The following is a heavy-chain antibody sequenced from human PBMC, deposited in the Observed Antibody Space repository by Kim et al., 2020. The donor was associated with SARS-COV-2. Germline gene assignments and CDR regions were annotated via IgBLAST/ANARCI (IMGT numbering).Heavy chain of an antibody. J-gene: IGHJ5*02. CDR2: ISGGGGST. D-gene: IGHD4-17*01. V-gene: IGHV3-23*01. CDR3: AKEWGVTTQTTGRDFFSS. Sequence: GGSLRLSCVASGFTFTTYTMNWVRQAPGKGLEWVSGISGGGGSTYYADSVKGRFTISRDSSKNTLYLQMNSLRVEDTAVYYCAKEWGVTTQTTGRDFFSSCGQGTLVTDSS. CDR1: GFTFTTYT.